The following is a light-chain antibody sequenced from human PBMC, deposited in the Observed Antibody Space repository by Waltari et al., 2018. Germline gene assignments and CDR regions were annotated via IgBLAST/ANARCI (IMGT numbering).Light chain of an antibody. J-gene: IGLJ2*01. CDR1: SSDIAPYDY. CDR2: DVS. V-gene: IGLV2-14*03. CDR3: SSYETSNIVV. Sequence: QSALTQPASVSGSPGQSITISCTGTSSDIAPYDYVAWYHQHPGKAPKRRSYDVSGRPSGISDRFSGSKSGNSASLTISGLQADDEAFYYCSSYETSNIVVFGGGTKLTVL.